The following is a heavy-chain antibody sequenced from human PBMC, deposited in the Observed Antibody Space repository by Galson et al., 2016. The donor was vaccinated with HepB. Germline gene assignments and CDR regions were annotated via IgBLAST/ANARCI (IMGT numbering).Heavy chain of an antibody. Sequence: SLRLSCAASGFSFRSYIMNWVRQAPGKGLQWVSSISSDSSDIYYPDSVKGRFIISRDNAKNSLYLQMNNLTAEDTAVYHCAAGSHRYWFDTWGQGTLVTVSS. J-gene: IGHJ5*02. CDR2: ISSDSSDI. V-gene: IGHV3-21*01. CDR3: AAGSHRYWFDT. CDR1: GFSFRSYI. D-gene: IGHD6-13*01.